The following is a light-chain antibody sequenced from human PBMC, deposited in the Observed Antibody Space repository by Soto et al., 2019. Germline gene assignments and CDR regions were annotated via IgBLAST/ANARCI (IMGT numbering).Light chain of an antibody. CDR2: EGS. V-gene: IGLV2-18*02. CDR3: NSYTISGTYV. Sequence: QSALTQPPSVSGSPGQSVTISCTGTSSDVGSYNGVSWYQQPPGTAPKLIIYEGSTRPSGVPDRFSGSKSGNTASLTITGLKAEDEAAYYCNSYTISGTYVFGTGTKLTVL. CDR1: SSDVGSYNG. J-gene: IGLJ1*01.